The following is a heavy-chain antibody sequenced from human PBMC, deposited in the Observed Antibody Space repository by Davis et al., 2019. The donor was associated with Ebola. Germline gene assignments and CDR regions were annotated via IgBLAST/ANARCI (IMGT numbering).Heavy chain of an antibody. J-gene: IGHJ4*02. CDR2: LHMHISPPPP. V-gene: IGHV3-15*07. D-gene: IGHD2-15*01. Sequence: PGGSLRLSCAASNLTLSDVWMNWVRQAPGHVLYFVXPLHMHISPPPPVYAAPVKRRFTISRDDSMNTLYMQMNSLKTEDTAVYYCTTDISIVVAARGSYDSWGQGTLVSVSS. CDR1: NLTLSDVW. CDR3: TTDISIVVAARGSYDS.